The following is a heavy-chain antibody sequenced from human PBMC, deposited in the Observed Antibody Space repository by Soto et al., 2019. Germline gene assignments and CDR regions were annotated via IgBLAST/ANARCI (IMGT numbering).Heavy chain of an antibody. Sequence: SETLSLTCAVYGGSFSGYYWSWIRQPPGKGLEWIGEINHSGSTNYNPSLKSRVTISVDTSKNQFSLKLSSVTAADTAVYYCARHSGYDSPYFDYWGQGTLVTVSS. J-gene: IGHJ4*02. V-gene: IGHV4-34*01. CDR2: INHSGST. CDR1: GGSFSGYY. CDR3: ARHSGYDSPYFDY. D-gene: IGHD5-12*01.